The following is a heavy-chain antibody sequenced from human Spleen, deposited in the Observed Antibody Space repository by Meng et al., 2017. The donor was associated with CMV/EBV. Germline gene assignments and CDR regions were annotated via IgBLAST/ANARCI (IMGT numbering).Heavy chain of an antibody. Sequence: SGDTFSSQAISWVRQAPGQGLEWMGGSIPIFATANYAQKFRGRVTITTDESTSTAYMELRGLRSEDTAMYYCARDLVDTAMVRLDYWGQGTLVTVSS. J-gene: IGHJ4*02. CDR3: ARDLVDTAMVRLDY. CDR1: GDTFSSQA. V-gene: IGHV1-69*05. D-gene: IGHD5-18*01. CDR2: SIPIFATA.